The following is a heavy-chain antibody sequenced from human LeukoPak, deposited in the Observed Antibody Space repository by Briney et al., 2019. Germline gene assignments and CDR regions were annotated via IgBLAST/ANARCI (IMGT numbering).Heavy chain of an antibody. CDR1: GYTFTSYA. CDR3: ARENHSSGYWGSHWYLDL. V-gene: IGHV1-3*01. D-gene: IGHD3-22*01. CDR2: INAGNGNT. J-gene: IGHJ2*01. Sequence: GASVKVSCRTFGYTFTSYAVHWLRQAPGQRLEWMGSINAGNGNTKYSQNFQARVTFTRDTSASTVHVELGSLRSEDTAVYYCARENHSSGYWGSHWYLDLWGRGTLVTVST.